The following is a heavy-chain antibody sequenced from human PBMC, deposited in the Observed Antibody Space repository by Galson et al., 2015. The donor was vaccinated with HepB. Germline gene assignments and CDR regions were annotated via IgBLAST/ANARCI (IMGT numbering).Heavy chain of an antibody. V-gene: IGHV4-30-4*07. D-gene: IGHD3-10*01. Sequence: TLSLTCAVSGGSISSGGYSWSWIRQPPGKGLEWIGYIYYSGSTYYNPSLKSRVTISVDTSKNQFSLKLSSVTAADTAVYYCATTELLWFGAFDIWGQGTMVTVSS. CDR3: ATTELLWFGAFDI. CDR2: IYYSGST. CDR1: GGSISSGGYS. J-gene: IGHJ3*02.